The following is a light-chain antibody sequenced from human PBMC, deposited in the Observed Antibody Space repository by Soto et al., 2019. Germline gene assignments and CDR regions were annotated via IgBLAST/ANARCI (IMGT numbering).Light chain of an antibody. CDR3: QQYYSYPST. Sequence: AIRMTQSPSSFSASTGDRVTITCRASQRISSYLAWYQQKPGKAPKLLIYAASTLQSGVPSRFSGSGSGTDFTLTISSLQSEDFATYYCQQYYSYPSTFGQGTRLEIK. V-gene: IGKV1-8*01. CDR2: AAS. J-gene: IGKJ5*01. CDR1: QRISSY.